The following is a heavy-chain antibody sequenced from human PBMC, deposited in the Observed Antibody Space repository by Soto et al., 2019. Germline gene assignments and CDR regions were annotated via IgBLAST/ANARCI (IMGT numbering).Heavy chain of an antibody. D-gene: IGHD5-12*01. CDR2: IYYSGST. J-gene: IGHJ4*02. Sequence: ETLSLTCTVSGGSISSSSYYWGWIRQPPGKGLEWIGSIYYSGSTYYNPSLKSRVTISVDTSKNQFSLKLSSVTAADTAVYYCARHNGYSGYDCYYWGQGTLVTVSS. CDR3: ARHNGYSGYDCYY. V-gene: IGHV4-39*01. CDR1: GGSISSSSYY.